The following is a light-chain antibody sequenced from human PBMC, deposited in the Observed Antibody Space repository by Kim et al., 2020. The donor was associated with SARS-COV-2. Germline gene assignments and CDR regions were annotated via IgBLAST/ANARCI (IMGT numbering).Light chain of an antibody. CDR2: QDS. Sequence: SYELTQPPSVSVSPGQTASITCSGDKLGDKYACWYQQKPGQSPVLVIYQDSKRPSGIPERFSGSNSGNPATLTISGTQAMDEADYYCQAWDSSGVFGGGTQLTVL. CDR1: KLGDKY. CDR3: QAWDSSGV. J-gene: IGLJ3*02. V-gene: IGLV3-1*01.